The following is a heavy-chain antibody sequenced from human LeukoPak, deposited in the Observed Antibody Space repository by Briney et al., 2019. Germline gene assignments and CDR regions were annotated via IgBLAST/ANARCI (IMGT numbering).Heavy chain of an antibody. J-gene: IGHJ1*01. CDR1: GFIFRNYG. Sequence: RTSLRLSCAASGFIFRNYGMHWVRQAPRKGLEWVALISSDGSDESSADSVKGRITVSRDNSKNTVYLQMNSLRAEDTAVYYCAKSRGTSLSQYFQHWGQGALVIVPS. V-gene: IGHV3-30*18. CDR2: ISSDGSDE. D-gene: IGHD3-16*02. CDR3: AKSRGTSLSQYFQH.